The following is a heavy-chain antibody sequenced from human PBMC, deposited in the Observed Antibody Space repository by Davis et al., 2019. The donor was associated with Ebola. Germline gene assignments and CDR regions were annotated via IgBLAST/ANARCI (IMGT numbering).Heavy chain of an antibody. V-gene: IGHV3-7*01. J-gene: IGHJ3*02. CDR3: VKTRSNWWNDALDM. CDR2: IKQDGSEK. D-gene: IGHD2-8*02. CDR1: GFTFSSYW. Sequence: PGGSLRLSCAASGFTFSSYWMSWVRQAPGKGLEWVANIKQDGSEKYYVDSVKGRFTISRDNAKNSLYLQMNSLRPEDTAVYYCVKTRSNWWNDALDMWGQGTMVTVSS.